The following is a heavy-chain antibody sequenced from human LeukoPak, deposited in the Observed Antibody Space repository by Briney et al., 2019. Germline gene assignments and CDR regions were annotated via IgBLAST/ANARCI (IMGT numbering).Heavy chain of an antibody. D-gene: IGHD5-12*01. V-gene: IGHV3-66*01. Sequence: GGSLRLSCAASGFTVSRNYMSWVRQAPGKGLEWVSVIYSCGSTYYADSVKGRFTISRDDSKNTLYLQMNSLRAEDTGVYYCATLRRENSGYDYPDYWGQGTLVTVSS. J-gene: IGHJ4*02. CDR3: ATLRRENSGYDYPDY. CDR2: IYSCGST. CDR1: GFTVSRNY.